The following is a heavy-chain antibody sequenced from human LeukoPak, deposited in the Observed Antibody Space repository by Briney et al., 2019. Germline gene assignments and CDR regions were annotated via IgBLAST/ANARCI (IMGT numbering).Heavy chain of an antibody. CDR1: GFTFSTYA. CDR2: ISDSGANT. Sequence: GGSLRLSCAASGFTFSTYAMSWVRQAPGKGLEWVSTISDSGANTYYADSVRGRFTVSRDNSKNTLYLQKNSLRADDTAIYYCAKSMTLQWRGFFDLWGRGTHVTVSS. J-gene: IGHJ2*01. V-gene: IGHV3-23*01. D-gene: IGHD6-19*01. CDR3: AKSMTLQWRGFFDL.